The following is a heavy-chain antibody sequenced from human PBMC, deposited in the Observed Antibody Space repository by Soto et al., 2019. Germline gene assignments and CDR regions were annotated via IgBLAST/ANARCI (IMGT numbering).Heavy chain of an antibody. CDR1: GDSISSGDYY. D-gene: IGHD2-21*01. J-gene: IGHJ4*02. Sequence: PSEPLSLTCTVSGDSISSGDYYWSWIRQPPGKGLEWIGFIHYSGSTNYNPSLKSRVTMSVDTSKNQFSLKLTSVNAADTAVYYCTRGGDANKHGHWGQGTLVTDSS. CDR3: TRGGDANKHGH. V-gene: IGHV4-61*08. CDR2: IHYSGST.